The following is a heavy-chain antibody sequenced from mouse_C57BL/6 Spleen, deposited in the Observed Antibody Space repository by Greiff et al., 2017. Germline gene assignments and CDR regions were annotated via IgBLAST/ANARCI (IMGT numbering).Heavy chain of an antibody. CDR3: ARLSPNWDGFDY. CDR1: GFTFTDYY. Sequence: EVKLVESGGGLVQPGGSLSLSCAASGFTFTDYYMSWVRQPPGKALEWLGFIRNKANGYTTEYSASVKGRFTISRDNSQSILYLQMNALRAEDSATYYCARLSPNWDGFDYWGQGTTLTVSS. J-gene: IGHJ2*01. CDR2: IRNKANGYTT. D-gene: IGHD4-1*02. V-gene: IGHV7-3*01.